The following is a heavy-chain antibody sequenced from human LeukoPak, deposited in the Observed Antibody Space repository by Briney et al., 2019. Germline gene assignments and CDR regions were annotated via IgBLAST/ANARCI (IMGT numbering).Heavy chain of an antibody. CDR3: AKIGRKYDFWTGFYEEEVDYMDV. Sequence: GGSLRLSCAASGFTFSSYSMNWVRQAPGKGLEWVSGVSGSGAGTKHADSVKGRFTISRDNSKNTLYLQMNSLRVEDTAVYYCAKIGRKYDFWTGFYEEEVDYMDVWGKGTTVTVSS. V-gene: IGHV3-23*01. D-gene: IGHD3-3*01. CDR2: VSGSGAGT. CDR1: GFTFSSYS. J-gene: IGHJ6*03.